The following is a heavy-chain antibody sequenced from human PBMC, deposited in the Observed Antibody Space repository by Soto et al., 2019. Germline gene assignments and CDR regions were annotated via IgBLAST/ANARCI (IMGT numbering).Heavy chain of an antibody. CDR1: GYTFSDYD. D-gene: IGHD3-10*01. V-gene: IGHV1-8*01. CDR3: TTDPVYYYGSGSYYFPLDY. J-gene: IGHJ4*02. CDR2: MNPNSGNT. Sequence: ASVKVSCKASGYTFSDYDINWVRQATGQGPEWMGWMNPNSGNTGYAQNFQGRVTMTRDTSISTAYMELSSLKTEDTAVYYCTTDPVYYYGSGSYYFPLDYWGQGTLVTVSS.